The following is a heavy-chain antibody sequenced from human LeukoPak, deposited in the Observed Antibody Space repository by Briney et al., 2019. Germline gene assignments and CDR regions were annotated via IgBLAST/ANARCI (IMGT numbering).Heavy chain of an antibody. J-gene: IGHJ3*02. CDR1: GGTFSSYA. V-gene: IGHV1-69*13. CDR3: ARGQWGITMVRGLNAFDI. Sequence: SVKVSCKASGGTFSSYAISWVRQAPGQGLEWMGVIIPIFGTANYAQKFQGRVTITADESTSTAYMELSSLRSEDTAVYYCARGQWGITMVRGLNAFDIWGQGTMVTVSS. CDR2: IIPIFGTA. D-gene: IGHD3-10*01.